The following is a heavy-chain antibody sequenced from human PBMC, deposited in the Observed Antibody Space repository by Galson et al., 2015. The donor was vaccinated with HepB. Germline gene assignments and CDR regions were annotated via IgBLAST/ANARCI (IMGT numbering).Heavy chain of an antibody. J-gene: IGHJ3*01. Sequence: QSGAAVKKPGESLWISCKASGYSFTTSWIGWVRQLPGKGLAWMGILYPVDSNTTYRPSFQGQVTISADKSISTSYLRWSSLKASDTAIYYCARGYCSGTICYYDAFDLWGQGTVVTVSS. CDR1: GYSFTTSW. V-gene: IGHV5-51*03. CDR2: LYPVDSNT. CDR3: ARGYCSGTICYYDAFDL. D-gene: IGHD2-2*01.